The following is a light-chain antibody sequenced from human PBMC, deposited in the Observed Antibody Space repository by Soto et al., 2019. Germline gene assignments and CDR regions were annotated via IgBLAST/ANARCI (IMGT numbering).Light chain of an antibody. CDR1: SSDIGAYNY. CDR2: EVI. CDR3: CSYAGSNNLI. J-gene: IGLJ1*01. Sequence: QSALTQPPSASGSPGQSVTISCTGTSSDIGAYNYVSWYQQYPGKAPKLMIFEVIKRPSGVPDRFSGSKSGNTASLTVSGLQAEDEADYYCCSYAGSNNLIFGTGTKLTVL. V-gene: IGLV2-8*01.